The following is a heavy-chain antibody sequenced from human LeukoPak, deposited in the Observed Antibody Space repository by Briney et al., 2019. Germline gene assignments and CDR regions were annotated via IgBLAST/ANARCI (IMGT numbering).Heavy chain of an antibody. V-gene: IGHV4-59*01. CDR1: GGSISNYY. CDR2: IYYSGST. Sequence: SETLSLTCTVSGGSISNYYWTWIRQPPGKGLEWIGYIYYSGSTNYNPSLRSRATISVDTSKKQFSLNLISVTAADTALYYCARVATMVRGSNGMDVWGKGTTVTVSS. CDR3: ARVATMVRGSNGMDV. D-gene: IGHD3-10*01. J-gene: IGHJ6*04.